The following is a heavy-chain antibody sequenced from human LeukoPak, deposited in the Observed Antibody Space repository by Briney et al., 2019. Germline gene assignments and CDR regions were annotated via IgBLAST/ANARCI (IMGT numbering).Heavy chain of an antibody. Sequence: SVKVSCKASGGTFSSYDISWVRQAPGQGLEWMGGIMPISGTANYAQKFQGRVTITADKPTNTAYMELSSLRSEDTAVYSCASGRTDIVVVPATLRNYYFDYWGQGTLVTVSS. V-gene: IGHV1-69*06. CDR1: GGTFSSYD. CDR3: ASGRTDIVVVPATLRNYYFDY. CDR2: IMPISGTA. D-gene: IGHD2-2*01. J-gene: IGHJ4*02.